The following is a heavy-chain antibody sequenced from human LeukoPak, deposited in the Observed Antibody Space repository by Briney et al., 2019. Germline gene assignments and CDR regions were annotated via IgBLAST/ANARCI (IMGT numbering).Heavy chain of an antibody. D-gene: IGHD2-2*01. Sequence: GGSLRLSCAASGFTSSSYEMNWVRQAPGKGLEGVSYISSSGSTIYYADSVKGRFTISRDNAKNSLYLQMNSLRAEDTAVYYCAREDIVVVPGDYGMDVWGQGTTVTVSS. CDR1: GFTSSSYE. CDR2: ISSSGSTI. J-gene: IGHJ6*02. V-gene: IGHV3-48*03. CDR3: AREDIVVVPGDYGMDV.